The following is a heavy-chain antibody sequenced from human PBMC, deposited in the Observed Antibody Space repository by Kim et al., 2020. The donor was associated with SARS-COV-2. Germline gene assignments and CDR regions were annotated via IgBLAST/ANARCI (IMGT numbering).Heavy chain of an antibody. V-gene: IGHV4-4*02. Sequence: NPSLKSRVTISVDKSKNQFSLKLSSVTAADTAVYYCATLSSGPNNPLFDYWGQGTLVTVSS. CDR3: ATLSSGPNNPLFDY. J-gene: IGHJ4*02. D-gene: IGHD6-19*01.